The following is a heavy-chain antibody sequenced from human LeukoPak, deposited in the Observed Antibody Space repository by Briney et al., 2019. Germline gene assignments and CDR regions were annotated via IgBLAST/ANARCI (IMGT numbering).Heavy chain of an antibody. V-gene: IGHV4-34*01. CDR1: GGSFSGYY. Sequence: PSETLSLTCAVYGGSFSGYYCSWIRQPPGKGLEWLGEINHGGSTNYNPSLKSRVTISVDTSKNQFSLKLSSVTAADTAVYYCARGCAYPWGYGSKSRKSFDYWGQGTLVTVSS. J-gene: IGHJ4*02. D-gene: IGHD3-10*01. CDR2: INHGGST. CDR3: ARGCAYPWGYGSKSRKSFDY.